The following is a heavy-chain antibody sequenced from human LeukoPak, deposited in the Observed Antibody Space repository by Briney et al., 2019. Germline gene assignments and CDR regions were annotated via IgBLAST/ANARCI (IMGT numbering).Heavy chain of an antibody. J-gene: IGHJ4*02. CDR2: ST. V-gene: IGHV3-64D*06. D-gene: IGHD3-10*01. CDR3: VKDGSGSYYTYYFEY. Sequence: STYYADSVKGRFTISRDNSKNTLYLQMSSLRAEDTAVYYCVKDGSGSYYTYYFEYWGQGTLVTVSS.